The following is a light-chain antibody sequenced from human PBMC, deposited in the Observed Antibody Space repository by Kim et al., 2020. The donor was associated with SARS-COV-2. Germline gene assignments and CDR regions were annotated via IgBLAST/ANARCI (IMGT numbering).Light chain of an antibody. J-gene: IGKJ1*01. V-gene: IGKV3-15*01. CDR2: GAS. CDR1: QTLSST. CDR3: QQYNRWPRT. Sequence: VSPGDRATLSCRASQTLSSTLAWYQQRPGQAPRLLIYGASTRATGVPARFSGGGSGTEFTLTISSLQSEDFAVYYCQQYNRWPRTFGQGTKVDIK.